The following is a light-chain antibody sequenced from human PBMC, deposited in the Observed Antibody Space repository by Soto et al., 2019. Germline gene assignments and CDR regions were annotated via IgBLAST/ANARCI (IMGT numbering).Light chain of an antibody. J-gene: IGKJ4*01. CDR2: GAS. V-gene: IGKV3-20*01. Sequence: EFVLTQSPGTLSLSPGERATLSCRASQSVSSSFLAWYQQKPGQAPRILIYGASTRATGIPERFSGSGSGTDFTLTITTLEPEDSAVYYCQQYGSSPPLTFGGGTKVEIK. CDR3: QQYGSSPPLT. CDR1: QSVSSSF.